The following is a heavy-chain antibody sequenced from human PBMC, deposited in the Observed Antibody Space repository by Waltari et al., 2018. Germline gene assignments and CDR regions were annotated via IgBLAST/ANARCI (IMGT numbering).Heavy chain of an antibody. D-gene: IGHD6-13*01. CDR2: IYTSGST. CDR3: ASWDEGSSSDY. Sequence: QVQLQESGPGLVKPSQTLSLTCTVSGGSISSGSYYWSWIRQPAGKGLEWIGYIYTSGSTNYNPSLKSRVTISVDTSKNQFSLKLSSVTAADTAVYYCASWDEGSSSDYWGQGTLVTVSS. CDR1: GGSISSGSYY. V-gene: IGHV4-61*09. J-gene: IGHJ4*02.